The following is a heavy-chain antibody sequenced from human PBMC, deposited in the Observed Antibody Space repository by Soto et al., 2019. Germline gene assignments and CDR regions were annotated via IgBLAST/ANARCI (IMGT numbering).Heavy chain of an antibody. D-gene: IGHD6-19*01. Sequence: SETLSLTCSVSGGSISGSYWSRIRQSPGKGLEWLGYVYYTGSTNYSPSLRSRVSISVDTSKNEFSLRLSSVTAADTAVYFCARSVAVPGAHIDYWGQGTQVTSPQ. CDR2: VYYTGST. CDR1: GGSISGSY. V-gene: IGHV4-59*01. CDR3: ARSVAVPGAHIDY. J-gene: IGHJ4*02.